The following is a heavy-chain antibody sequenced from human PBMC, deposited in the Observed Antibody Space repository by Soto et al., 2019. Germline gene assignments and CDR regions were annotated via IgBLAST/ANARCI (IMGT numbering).Heavy chain of an antibody. V-gene: IGHV3-30-3*01. Sequence: QVQLVESGGGVVQPGRSLRLSCAASGFTFGSYAMHWVRQAPGKGLEWVAVISYDGSNKYYPDSVKGRFTISRDNSKNAVYLQKNGLGGGVKAGNYRAGGSGLYLLGKVNLVPVSS. CDR1: GFTFGSYA. CDR2: ISYDGSNK. CDR3: AGGSGLYL. J-gene: IGHJ5*02.